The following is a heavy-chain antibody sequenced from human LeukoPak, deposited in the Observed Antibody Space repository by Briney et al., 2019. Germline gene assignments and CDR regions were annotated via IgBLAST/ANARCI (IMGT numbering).Heavy chain of an antibody. V-gene: IGHV4-34*01. Sequence: SETLSLTCAVYGGAFSGYYWSWIRQPPGKGLEWIGEINHSGSTNYNPSLKSRVTISVDTSKNQFSLKLSSVTAADTAVYYCARSMTPPNNYYMDVWGKGTTVTISS. J-gene: IGHJ6*03. CDR3: ARSMTPPNNYYMDV. D-gene: IGHD2-8*01. CDR1: GGAFSGYY. CDR2: INHSGST.